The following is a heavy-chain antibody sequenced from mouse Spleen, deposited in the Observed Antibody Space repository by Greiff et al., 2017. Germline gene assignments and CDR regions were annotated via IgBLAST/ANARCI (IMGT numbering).Heavy chain of an antibody. CDR2: ISSGGGST. V-gene: IGHV5-12-1*01. J-gene: IGHJ1*01. D-gene: IGHD2-14*01. CDR1: GFTFSSYY. CDR3: ARVRRTLYWYFDV. Sequence: EVQRVESGGGLVKLGGSLKLSCAASGFTFSSYYMSWVRQTPEKRLEWVATISSGGGSTYYPDSVKGRFTISRDNAKNTLYLQMSSLNSEDTAVYYCARVRRTLYWYFDVWGAGTTVTVSS.